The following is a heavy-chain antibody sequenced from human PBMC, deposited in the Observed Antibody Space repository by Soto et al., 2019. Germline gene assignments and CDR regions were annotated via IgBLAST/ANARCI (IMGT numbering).Heavy chain of an antibody. V-gene: IGHV1-69*01. CDR2: IIPIPGAA. D-gene: IGHD2-2*01. Sequence: QVQLVQSGAEVKKPGSSVKVSCKASGGTFSSYAISWVRQAPGQGLEWMGGIIPIPGAANYAQKCQGRVTITADQSTSTGYMELSSLRSEDTAVYSCARSQGSSTSLEIYYYYYYGMDVWGQGPTVTVSS. J-gene: IGHJ6*02. CDR1: GGTFSSYA. CDR3: ARSQGSSTSLEIYYYYYYGMDV.